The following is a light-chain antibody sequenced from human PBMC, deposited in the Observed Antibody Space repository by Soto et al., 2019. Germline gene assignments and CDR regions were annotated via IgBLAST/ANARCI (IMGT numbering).Light chain of an antibody. Sequence: QLVLSQPPSASGTPGQRVTMSCSGSSSNIGSNTVNWYQQFPGTAPKLVVYTNNQRPSGVPDRFSGSKSGTSASLAISGLQSEDEADYYCAAWDDSLNGWVFGGGTKVTVL. CDR2: TNN. V-gene: IGLV1-44*01. CDR3: AAWDDSLNGWV. J-gene: IGLJ3*02. CDR1: SSNIGSNT.